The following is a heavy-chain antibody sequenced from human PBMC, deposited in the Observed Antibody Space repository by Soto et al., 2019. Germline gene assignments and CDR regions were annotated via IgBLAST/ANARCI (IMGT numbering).Heavy chain of an antibody. V-gene: IGHV1-69*12. CDR1: GGTFSSYA. D-gene: IGHD3-10*01. CDR2: FIPIFGTA. Sequence: QVQLVQSGAEVKKPGSSVKVSCKASGGTFSSYAISWVRQAPGQGLEWMGGFIPIFGTANYAQKFQGRLTITADEXTXXAYMELSSLRSEDTAVYYCARGRMSRGYYYYGMDVWGQGTTVTVSS. J-gene: IGHJ6*02. CDR3: ARGRMSRGYYYYGMDV.